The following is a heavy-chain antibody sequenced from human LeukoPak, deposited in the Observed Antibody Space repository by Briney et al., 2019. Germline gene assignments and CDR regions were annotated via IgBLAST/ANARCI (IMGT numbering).Heavy chain of an antibody. Sequence: SVKVSCKASGGTFSSYAISWVRQAPGQGLEWMGGIIPIFGTANYAQKFQGRVTITADESTSTAYMELSSLRSEDTAVYYCARVQLELNWFDPWGQGTLVTVSS. D-gene: IGHD1-1*01. CDR3: ARVQLELNWFDP. V-gene: IGHV1-69*13. CDR2: IIPIFGTA. CDR1: GGTFSSYA. J-gene: IGHJ5*02.